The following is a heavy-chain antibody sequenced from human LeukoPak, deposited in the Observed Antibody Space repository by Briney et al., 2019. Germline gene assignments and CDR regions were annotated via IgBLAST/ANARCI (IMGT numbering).Heavy chain of an antibody. V-gene: IGHV1-69*05. CDR3: ARGDSGYDYGFDN. Sequence: ASVKVSCKALGGTFSSHAISWVRQAPGQGLEWVGGIIPIFGTTNYAQKFQGRVTITTDESTSTGYMELRSLRSDDTAVYYCARGDSGYDYGFDNWGQGTLVTVSS. D-gene: IGHD5-12*01. CDR1: GGTFSSHA. CDR2: IIPIFGTT. J-gene: IGHJ4*02.